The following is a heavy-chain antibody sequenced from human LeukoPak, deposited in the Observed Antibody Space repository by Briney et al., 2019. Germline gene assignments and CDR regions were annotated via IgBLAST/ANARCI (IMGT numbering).Heavy chain of an antibody. V-gene: IGHV3-30*02. CDR3: AREDSSGWYLYYYYYMDV. CDR1: GFTFSSYG. J-gene: IGHJ6*03. D-gene: IGHD6-19*01. Sequence: GGSLRLSCAASGFTFSSYGMHWVRQAPGKGLEWVAFIRYDGSNKYYADSVKGRFTISRDNSKNTLYLQMNSLRAEDTAVYYCAREDSSGWYLYYYYYMDVWGKGTTVTVSS. CDR2: IRYDGSNK.